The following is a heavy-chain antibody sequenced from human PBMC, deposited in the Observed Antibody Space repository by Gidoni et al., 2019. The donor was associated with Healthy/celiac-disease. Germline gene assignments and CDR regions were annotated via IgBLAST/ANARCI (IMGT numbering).Heavy chain of an antibody. Sequence: QVQLVESGGGVVQPGRSLRLSCAASGFTFSSYGRHWVRQAPGKGLEWVAVIWYDGSNKYYADSVKGRFTISRDNSKNTLYLQMNSLRAEDTAVYYCARDSPVAGGIYYYYGMDVWGQGTTVTVSS. CDR2: IWYDGSNK. V-gene: IGHV3-33*01. CDR3: ARDSPVAGGIYYYYGMDV. D-gene: IGHD6-19*01. CDR1: GFTFSSYG. J-gene: IGHJ6*02.